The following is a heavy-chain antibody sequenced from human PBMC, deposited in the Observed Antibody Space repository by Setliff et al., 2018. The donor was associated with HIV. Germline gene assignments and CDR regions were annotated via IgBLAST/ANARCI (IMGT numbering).Heavy chain of an antibody. CDR3: ARDLPDLTGRSLDP. V-gene: IGHV4-34*01. CDR1: GGSFSGYY. Sequence: SETLSLTCAVYGGSFSGYYWSWIRQPPGKGLEWIGEVNHSGSTNYNPSLKSRVTISVDMSKNQFSLKLSSVTAADTAVYYSARDLPDLTGRSLDPWGQGTLVTVSS. D-gene: IGHD7-27*01. J-gene: IGHJ5*02. CDR2: VNHSGST.